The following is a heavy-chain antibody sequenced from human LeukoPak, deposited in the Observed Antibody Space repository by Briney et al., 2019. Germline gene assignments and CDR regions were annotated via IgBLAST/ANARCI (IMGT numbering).Heavy chain of an antibody. Sequence: KPSETLSLTCTVSGGSISSYYWSWIRQPPGKGLEWIGYIYDSASTNYNPSLKSRVTISVDTSKNQFSLKLSSVTAADTAVYYCARRVSAVDLGRFDPWGQGTLVTVSS. V-gene: IGHV4-59*08. D-gene: IGHD5/OR15-5a*01. CDR1: GGSISSYY. CDR3: ARRVSAVDLGRFDP. J-gene: IGHJ5*02. CDR2: IYDSAST.